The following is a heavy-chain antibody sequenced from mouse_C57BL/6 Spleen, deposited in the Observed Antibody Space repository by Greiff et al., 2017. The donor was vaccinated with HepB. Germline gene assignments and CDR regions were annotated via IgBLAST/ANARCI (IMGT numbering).Heavy chain of an antibody. CDR1: GYTFTSYW. CDR3: ARSTTVVATDWYFDV. CDR2: IDPNSGGT. D-gene: IGHD1-1*01. V-gene: IGHV1-72*01. Sequence: QVQLKQPGAELVKPGASVKLSCKASGYTFTSYWMHWVKQRPGRGLEWIGRIDPNSGGTKYNEKFKSKATLTVDKPSSTAYMQLSSLTSEDSAVYYCARSTTVVATDWYFDVWGTGTTVTVSS. J-gene: IGHJ1*03.